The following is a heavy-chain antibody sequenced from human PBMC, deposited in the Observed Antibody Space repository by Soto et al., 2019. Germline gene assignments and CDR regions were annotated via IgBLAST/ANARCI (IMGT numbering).Heavy chain of an antibody. CDR3: ARDRHNNFFDP. CDR1: GASMSSGGYY. D-gene: IGHD6-6*01. CDR2: IYYSGST. V-gene: IGHV4-31*03. Sequence: SETLSLTCTVSGASMSSGGYYWTWIRQSPGKGLEWIGYIYYSGSTYYNPFLESRVAISLDTSRSQFSLTLHSVTAADTAIYYCARDRHNNFFDPWGQGTLVTVSS. J-gene: IGHJ5*02.